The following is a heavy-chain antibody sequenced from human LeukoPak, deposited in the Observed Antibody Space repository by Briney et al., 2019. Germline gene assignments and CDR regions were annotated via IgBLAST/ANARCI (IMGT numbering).Heavy chain of an antibody. CDR1: GGFLSRYY. V-gene: IGHV4-59*08. Sequence: SETLSLTCTVSGGFLSRYYWSWIRGPPGKGLEGIGYIYYCWSTIFNRSLKRRVTISVETSKKQCSLKLSSVAAADTAVYYCARYSSIFVGFDYWRQGTLVTVSS. D-gene: IGHD3-3*02. J-gene: IGHJ4*02. CDR3: ARYSSIFVGFDY. CDR2: IYYCWST.